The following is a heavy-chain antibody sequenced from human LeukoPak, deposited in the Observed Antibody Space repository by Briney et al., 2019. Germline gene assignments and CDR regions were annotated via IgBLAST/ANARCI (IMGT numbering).Heavy chain of an antibody. D-gene: IGHD6-6*01. CDR2: VYYGGNT. CDR1: GGSISSSTSF. Sequence: SQTLSLTCTVSGGSISSSTSFWGWIRQPPGKGLEWIGTVYYGGNTYFNPSLKSRVTISVDTSKNQFSLKLSSVTAADTAVYYCARRGIATRTSLFDYWGQGTLVTVSS. J-gene: IGHJ4*02. CDR3: ARRGIATRTSLFDY. V-gene: IGHV4-39*01.